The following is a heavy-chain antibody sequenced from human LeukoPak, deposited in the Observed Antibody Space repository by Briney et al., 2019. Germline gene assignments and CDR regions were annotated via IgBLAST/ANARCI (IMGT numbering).Heavy chain of an antibody. D-gene: IGHD5-18*01. CDR1: GGSISSYY. CDR2: IHYSGTT. J-gene: IGHJ4*02. CDR3: ARATVDTAMVLGY. V-gene: IGHV4-59*01. Sequence: SSETLSLTCTVSGGSISSYYWSWIRQPPGKGLEWIGYIHYSGTTNYNPSLKSRVTISVDTSRNQFSLKLRSVTAADTAVYYCARATVDTAMVLGYWGQGTLVTVSS.